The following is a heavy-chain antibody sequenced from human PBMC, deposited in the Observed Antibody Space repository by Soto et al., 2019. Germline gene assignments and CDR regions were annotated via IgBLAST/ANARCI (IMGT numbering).Heavy chain of an antibody. CDR2: IYHSGST. D-gene: IGHD3-22*01. J-gene: IGHJ4*02. CDR1: GGSICSGGYS. CDR3: ARSRGPTYYYDSSGYYLDY. Sequence: PSDTLSLICGVFGGSICSGGYSRIWIRQTPGKGLEWIGYIYHSGSTYYNPSLKSRVTISVDTSKNQFSLKLSSVTAADTAVYYCARSRGPTYYYDSSGYYLDYWGQGTLVTVSS. V-gene: IGHV4-30-2*05.